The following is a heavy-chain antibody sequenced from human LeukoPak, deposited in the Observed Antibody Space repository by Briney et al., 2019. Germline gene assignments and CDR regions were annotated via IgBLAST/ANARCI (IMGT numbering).Heavy chain of an antibody. CDR1: GFTFTSSA. V-gene: IGHV1-58*02. Sequence: SVKVSCKPSGFTFTSSAMQWVRQARGQRLEWIGWIVVGSGNTNYAQKFQERVTITRDMSTSTAYMELSSLRSEDTAVYYCAARGYSYGYDDYWGQGTLVTVSS. CDR2: IVVGSGNT. J-gene: IGHJ4*02. D-gene: IGHD5-18*01. CDR3: AARGYSYGYDDY.